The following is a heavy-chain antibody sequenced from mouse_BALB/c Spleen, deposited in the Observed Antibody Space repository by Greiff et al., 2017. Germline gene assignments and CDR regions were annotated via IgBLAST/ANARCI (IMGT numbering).Heavy chain of an antibody. V-gene: IGHV1S137*01. CDR1: GYTFTTYG. D-gene: IGHD1-1*01. CDR3: GRGSGFYYFDY. Sequence: QVQLQQSGPELVRPGASVKMSCKGSGYTFTTYGMHWVKQSHAQGLEWIGVISTCYGHTNYNQKFKGKATMTVDKSSSTAYMELARLTSEESAIYYCGRGSGFYYFDYWGQGTTLTVSS. J-gene: IGHJ2*01. CDR2: ISTCYGHT.